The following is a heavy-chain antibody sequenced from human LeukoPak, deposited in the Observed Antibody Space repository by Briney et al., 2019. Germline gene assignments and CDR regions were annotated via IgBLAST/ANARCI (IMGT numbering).Heavy chain of an antibody. V-gene: IGHV3-66*01. CDR1: GFTVSSNY. J-gene: IGHJ4*02. D-gene: IGHD5-12*01. Sequence: GGSLRLSCAASGFTVSSNYMSWVRQAPGKGLEWVSVIYGDNNTYYADSVKGRFTISRDNSKNTLYLHVNSLRAEDTAVYYCARARYSGFTFGYWGQGTLVTVSS. CDR2: IYGDNNT. CDR3: ARARYSGFTFGY.